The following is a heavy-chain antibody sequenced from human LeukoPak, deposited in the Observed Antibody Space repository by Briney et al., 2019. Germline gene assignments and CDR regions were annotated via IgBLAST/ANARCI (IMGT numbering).Heavy chain of an antibody. CDR2: INPSGGST. V-gene: IGHV1-46*01. Sequence: ASVKVSCKASGYTFTSYYMHWVRQAPGQGLEWMGIINPSGGSTSYAQKFQGRVTMTRDTSTSTVYMELSSLRSEDTAVYYCARETLRYYYGSGSYSQRGDYYGMDVWGKGTTVTVSS. D-gene: IGHD3-10*01. J-gene: IGHJ6*04. CDR1: GYTFTSYY. CDR3: ARETLRYYYGSGSYSQRGDYYGMDV.